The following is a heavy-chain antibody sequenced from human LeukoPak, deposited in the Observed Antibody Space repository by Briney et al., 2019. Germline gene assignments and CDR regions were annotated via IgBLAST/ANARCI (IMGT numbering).Heavy chain of an antibody. CDR2: INHSGST. Sequence: SETLSLTCAVYGGSFSGYYWSWIRQPPGKGLEWIGEINHSGSTNYNPSLKSRVTISVDTSKNQFSLKLSSVTAADTAVYYCARGGGIMITFGGVDVWGQGTTVTVSS. D-gene: IGHD3-16*01. CDR1: GGSFSGYY. CDR3: ARGGGIMITFGGVDV. J-gene: IGHJ6*02. V-gene: IGHV4-34*01.